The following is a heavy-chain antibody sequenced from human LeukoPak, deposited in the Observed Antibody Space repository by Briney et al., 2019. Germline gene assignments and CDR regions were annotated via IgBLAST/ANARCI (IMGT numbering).Heavy chain of an antibody. D-gene: IGHD2-15*01. J-gene: IGHJ4*02. Sequence: PGGSLRLSCAVCGFIFSDYEMNWVRQAPGKGLEWVSYISSSGRKIYYADSVKGRFTISRDNAKNSLYLQMNSLRADDTAIYYCARGPRDPTEYCSRGACAPTYEVWGQGALVTVSS. CDR3: ARGPRDPTEYCSRGACAPTYEV. V-gene: IGHV3-48*03. CDR1: GFIFSDYE. CDR2: ISSSGRKI.